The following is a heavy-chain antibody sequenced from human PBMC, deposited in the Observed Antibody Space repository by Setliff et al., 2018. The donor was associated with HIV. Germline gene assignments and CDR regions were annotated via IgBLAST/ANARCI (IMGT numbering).Heavy chain of an antibody. CDR3: ARGGRSLAAQTWFDP. V-gene: IGHV4-34*01. D-gene: IGHD6-6*01. Sequence: TLSLPCAVYGGSFSDYYWSWIRQPPGKGLEWIGEINHSGSTNYNPSLKSRVTISVDTSKNQFSLKLSSVTAADTAVYYCARGGRSLAAQTWFDPWGQGTLVTVSS. CDR2: INHSGST. CDR1: GGSFSDYY. J-gene: IGHJ5*02.